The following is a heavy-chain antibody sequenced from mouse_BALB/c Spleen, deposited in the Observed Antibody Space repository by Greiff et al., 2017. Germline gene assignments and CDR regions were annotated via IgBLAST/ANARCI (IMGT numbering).Heavy chain of an antibody. V-gene: IGHV7-1*02. J-gene: IGHJ3*01. CDR1: GFTFSDFY. CDR3: ARDGYYRYDGTWFAY. CDR2: SRNKANDYTT. Sequence: EVNLVESGGGLVQPGGSLRLSCATSGFTFSDFYMEWVRQPPGKRLEWIAASRNKANDYTTEYSASVKGRFIVSRDTSQSILYLQMNALRAEDTAIYYCARDGYYRYDGTWFAYWGQGTLVTVSA. D-gene: IGHD2-14*01.